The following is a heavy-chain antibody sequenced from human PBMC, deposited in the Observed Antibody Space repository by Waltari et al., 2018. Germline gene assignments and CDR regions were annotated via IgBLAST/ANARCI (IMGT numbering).Heavy chain of an antibody. V-gene: IGHV1-24*01. CDR1: GSTITECS. CDR2: GEPEEGET. J-gene: IGHJ5*02. Sequence: VPLVPSGAAVPQPGASVKASCKVSGSTITECSMHCVRQAPGKGLGVRGGGEPEEGETSDAQKGQGRVTRTEDTATDTAYMELSSLRSEDTAVYYCATLRFLEWFSWFDPWGQGTLVTVSS. D-gene: IGHD3-3*01. CDR3: ATLRFLEWFSWFDP.